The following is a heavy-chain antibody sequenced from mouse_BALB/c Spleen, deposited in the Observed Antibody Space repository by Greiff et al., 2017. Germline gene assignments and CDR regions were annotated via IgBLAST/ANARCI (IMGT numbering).Heavy chain of an antibody. D-gene: IGHD2-1*01. V-gene: IGHV5-6*01. CDR2: ISSGGSYT. CDR3: ARQTVYYGNDYAMDY. CDR1: GFTFSSYG. J-gene: IGHJ4*01. Sequence: EVKLVESGGDLVKPGGSLKLSCAASGFTFSSYGMSWVRQTPDKRLEWVATISSGGSYTYYPDSVKGRFTISRDNAKNTLYLQMSSLKSEDTAMYYCARQTVYYGNDYAMDYWGQGTSVTVSS.